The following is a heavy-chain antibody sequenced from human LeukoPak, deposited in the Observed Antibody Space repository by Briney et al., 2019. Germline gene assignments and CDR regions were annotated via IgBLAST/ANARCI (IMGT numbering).Heavy chain of an antibody. D-gene: IGHD2-2*01. CDR2: VSGSGAST. Sequence: GGSLRLSCAASGFIFNHYALSWVRQAPGKGLEWVSAVSGSGASTYYADSVKGRFTISRDNSRNTLYLQMNSLRAEDTAVYYCAKDRGSTYPGAFDIWGQGTMVTVSS. V-gene: IGHV3-23*01. CDR3: AKDRGSTYPGAFDI. J-gene: IGHJ3*02. CDR1: GFIFNHYA.